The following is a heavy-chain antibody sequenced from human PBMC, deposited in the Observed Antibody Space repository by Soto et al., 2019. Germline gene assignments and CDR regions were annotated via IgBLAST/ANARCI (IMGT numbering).Heavy chain of an antibody. CDR1: GFTFTSYP. CDR3: AREYYSTTTWIDY. J-gene: IGHJ4*02. V-gene: IGHV1-18*04. Sequence: QVQLIQSAPEVKRPGASLRVSCKTSGFTFTSYPFSWVRQAPGQGLEWLAWVHPYEGTTKVAHQFRDRLTVSTDTSAATVFMELTGLTSDDTAVYFCAREYYSTTTWIDYWGQRTLVAVSS. CDR2: VHPYEGTT. D-gene: IGHD2-15*01.